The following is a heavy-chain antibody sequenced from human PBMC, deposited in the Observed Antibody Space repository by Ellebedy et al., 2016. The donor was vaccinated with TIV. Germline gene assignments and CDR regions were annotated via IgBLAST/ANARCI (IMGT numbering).Heavy chain of an antibody. CDR3: ARGGGSGTYYSFDY. V-gene: IGHV3-48*02. CDR2: ISNGGDT. D-gene: IGHD3-10*01. J-gene: IGHJ4*02. CDR1: GFTFGCCA. Sequence: PGGSLRLSCAASGFTFGCCAMSWVRQAPGKGLEWVSVISNGGDTTYADSVKGRFTISRDNAKNSLYLQVDSLRDEDTAVYYCARGGGSGTYYSFDYWGRGTLVTVSS.